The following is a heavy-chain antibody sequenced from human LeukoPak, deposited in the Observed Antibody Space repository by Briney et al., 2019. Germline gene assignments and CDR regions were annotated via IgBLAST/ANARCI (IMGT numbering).Heavy chain of an antibody. D-gene: IGHD2-2*01. CDR1: GFTFSSYA. CDR3: AREAALVVPAATLNWFDP. V-gene: IGHV3-23*01. CDR2: ISGSGGST. J-gene: IGHJ5*02. Sequence: PVGSLRLSCAASGFTFSSYAMSWVRQAPGKGLEWVSAISGSGGSTYYADSVKGRFTISRDNSKNTLYLQMNSLRAEDTAVYYCAREAALVVPAATLNWFDPWGQGTLVTVSS.